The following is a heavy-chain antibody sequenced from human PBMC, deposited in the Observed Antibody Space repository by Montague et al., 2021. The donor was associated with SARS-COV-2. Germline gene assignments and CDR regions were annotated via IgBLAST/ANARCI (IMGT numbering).Heavy chain of an antibody. J-gene: IGHJ6*02. CDR2: ISGSGGST. CDR1: GFTFSSYA. V-gene: IGHV3-23*01. Sequence: SLSLSLAASGFTFSSYAMSWVRQAPGKGLEWVSAISGSGGSTYYADSVKGRFTISRDNSKNTLYLQMNSLRAEDTAVYYCAKDLIVGDYTGMDVWGQGTTVTVSS. CDR3: AKDLIVGDYTGMDV. D-gene: IGHD1-26*01.